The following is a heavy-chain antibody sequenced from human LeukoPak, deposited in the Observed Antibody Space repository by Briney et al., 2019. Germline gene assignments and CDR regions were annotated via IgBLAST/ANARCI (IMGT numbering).Heavy chain of an antibody. D-gene: IGHD2-2*01. V-gene: IGHV4-38-2*02. Sequence: SETLSLTCAVSGYSISSGYYWGWIRQPPGKGLEWIGSIYHSGSTYYNPSLESRVTISVDTSKNQFSLKLSSVTAADTAVYYCARDQRGRYCSSTSCNNWFDPWGQGTLVTVSS. CDR2: IYHSGST. J-gene: IGHJ5*02. CDR1: GYSISSGYY. CDR3: ARDQRGRYCSSTSCNNWFDP.